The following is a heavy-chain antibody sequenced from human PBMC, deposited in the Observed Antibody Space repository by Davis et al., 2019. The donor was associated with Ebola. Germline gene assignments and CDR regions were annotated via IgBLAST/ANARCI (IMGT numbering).Heavy chain of an antibody. CDR2: IVVGNGNT. CDR1: GFTFTRSA. D-gene: IGHD3-10*01. J-gene: IGHJ5*02. CDR3: VAGGTGGADNWFDP. Sequence: SVTVSCQPSGFTFTRSAVQWVRQARGQLLESIGWIVVGNGNTNYAQKFREGVTITRDMSTSTAYMELSSLTSEDTAVYYCVAGGTGGADNWFDPWGQGTLVTVSS. V-gene: IGHV1-58*01.